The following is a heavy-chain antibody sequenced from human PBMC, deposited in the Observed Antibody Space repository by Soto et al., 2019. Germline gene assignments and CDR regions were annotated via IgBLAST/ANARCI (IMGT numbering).Heavy chain of an antibody. CDR3: ARDLGTMVRGVPT. CDR2: IYYSGST. Sequence: SETLSLTCTVSGGSISSYYCSWIRQPPGKGLEWIGYIYYSGSTNYNPSLKSRVTISVDTSKNQFSLKLSSVTAADTAVYYCARDLGTMVRGVPTWGQGTLVTVSS. CDR1: GGSISSYY. J-gene: IGHJ5*02. V-gene: IGHV4-59*01. D-gene: IGHD3-10*01.